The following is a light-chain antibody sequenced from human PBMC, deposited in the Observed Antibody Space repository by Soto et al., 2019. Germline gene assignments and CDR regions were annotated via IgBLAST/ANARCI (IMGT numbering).Light chain of an antibody. Sequence: EIVLTQSPGTLSLSPGERATLSCRASQSVRSNYLAWYQQKPGQAPRLLIYGASSRATGIPDRFSGTGSGTDFTLTISRLEHEEFAVYYCQQYGGSPYTFGQGTKLEIK. CDR3: QQYGGSPYT. CDR2: GAS. CDR1: QSVRSNY. J-gene: IGKJ2*01. V-gene: IGKV3-20*01.